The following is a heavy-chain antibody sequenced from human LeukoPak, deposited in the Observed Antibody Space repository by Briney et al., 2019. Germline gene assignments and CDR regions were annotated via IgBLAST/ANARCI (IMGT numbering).Heavy chain of an antibody. J-gene: IGHJ4*02. CDR2: ISGGGGST. CDR1: GFTFNSYV. Sequence: GGSLRLSCKGSGFTFNSYVMSWVRQAPVKGPEWVSAISGGGGSTYHADSVKGRLSISRDNSKNTLFLQMNSLRAEDTAIYYCVKGSANARPYYFDYWGQGTLVTVSS. V-gene: IGHV3-23*01. CDR3: VKGSANARPYYFDY. D-gene: IGHD2-15*01.